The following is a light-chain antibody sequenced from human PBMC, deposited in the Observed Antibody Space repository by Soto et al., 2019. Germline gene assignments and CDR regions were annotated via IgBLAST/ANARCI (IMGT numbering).Light chain of an antibody. CDR1: NIGSKN. Sequence: SYELTQPLSVSAARGQTARITCGGNNIGSKNVHWYQQKPGQAPVLVIYRDSNRPSGIPERFSGSNSGNTATLTISRAQAGDEADYYCQVWDSSTAFYVFGTGTKVTVL. J-gene: IGLJ1*01. CDR2: RDS. V-gene: IGLV3-9*01. CDR3: QVWDSSTAFYV.